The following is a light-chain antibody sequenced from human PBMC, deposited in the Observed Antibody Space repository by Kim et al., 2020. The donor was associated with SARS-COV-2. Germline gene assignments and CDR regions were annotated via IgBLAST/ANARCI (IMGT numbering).Light chain of an antibody. CDR1: SRDIGAYNY. Sequence: GQSIAISCTATSRDIGAYNYVSWYQQHPGKAPKLMISDVNRRPSGISNRCSASKSGNTASLTISGLQAEDEADYYCSSYATGRTWVFGGGTQLTVL. CDR2: DVN. CDR3: SSYATGRTWV. V-gene: IGLV2-14*03. J-gene: IGLJ3*02.